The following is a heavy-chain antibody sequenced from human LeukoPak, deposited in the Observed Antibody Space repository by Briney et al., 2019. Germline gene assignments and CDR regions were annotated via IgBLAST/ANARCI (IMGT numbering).Heavy chain of an antibody. CDR1: GFTVRSNY. J-gene: IGHJ4*02. V-gene: IGHV3-66*01. CDR3: ASMTFEWEPFDY. D-gene: IGHD1-26*01. Sequence: PGGSLRLSCAASGFTVRSNYLSWVRQAPGKGLEWVSVIYSGGSTYYADSVKGRFTISRDNSKNTLYLQMNSLRAEDTAVYYCASMTFEWEPFDYWGQGTLVTVSS. CDR2: IYSGGST.